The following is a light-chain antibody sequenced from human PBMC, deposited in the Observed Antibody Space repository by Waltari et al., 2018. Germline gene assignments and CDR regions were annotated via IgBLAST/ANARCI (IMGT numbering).Light chain of an antibody. J-gene: IGKJ1*01. CDR3: QHYVRLPVT. V-gene: IGKV3-20*01. CDR2: DAS. CDR1: QSFTRY. Sequence: DIALTPSPGTLSLSPGDTATLSCSASQSFTRYLAWYQPKPGQAPRLLIYDASTRAAGIADRFSGSGFGTDFTLTISRLEPEDSAVYYCQHYVRLPVTFGQGTKVEI.